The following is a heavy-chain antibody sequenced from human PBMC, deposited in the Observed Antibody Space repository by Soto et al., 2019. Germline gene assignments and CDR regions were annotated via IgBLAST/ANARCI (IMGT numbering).Heavy chain of an antibody. CDR2: IYYSGTT. V-gene: IGHV4-59*08. Sequence: TGTDFGGSIPHHYCPWILQHPGKGLEWMGYIYYSGTTTNYNPSLKSRVTLSVDTSKNQFSLKLSSVTAADTAVYYCARLGGSYAVPHFDYWGQGTLVTVSS. CDR1: GGSIPHHY. J-gene: IGHJ4*02. D-gene: IGHD1-26*01. CDR3: ARLGGSYAVPHFDY.